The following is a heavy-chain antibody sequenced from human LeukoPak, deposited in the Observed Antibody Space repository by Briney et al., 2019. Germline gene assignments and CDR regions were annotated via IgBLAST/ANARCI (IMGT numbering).Heavy chain of an antibody. CDR3: ASYIVVVPAAMRYSYFDY. J-gene: IGHJ4*02. CDR2: IYHSGST. CDR1: GYSISSGYY. Sequence: PSETLSLTCAVSGYSISSGYYWGWIRQPPGKGLEWIGSIYHSGSTYYNPSLKSRVPISVDTSKNQFSLKLSSVTAADTAVYYCASYIVVVPAAMRYSYFDYWGQGALVTVSS. V-gene: IGHV4-38-2*01. D-gene: IGHD2-2*01.